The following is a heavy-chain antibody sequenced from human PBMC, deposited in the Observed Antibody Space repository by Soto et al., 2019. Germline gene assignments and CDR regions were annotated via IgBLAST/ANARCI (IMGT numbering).Heavy chain of an antibody. CDR3: VKDLRPLYSGRTNYYFHY. Sequence: PGGSLRLSCAASGFTFDDYAMHWVRQAPGKGLEWVSGISWNSGSIGYADSVKGRFTISRDNAKNSLYLQMSSLRAEGTAVYYCVKDLRPLYSGRTNYYFHYWGQGTLVTSPQ. V-gene: IGHV3-9*01. CDR1: GFTFDDYA. CDR2: ISWNSGSI. J-gene: IGHJ4*02. D-gene: IGHD1-26*01.